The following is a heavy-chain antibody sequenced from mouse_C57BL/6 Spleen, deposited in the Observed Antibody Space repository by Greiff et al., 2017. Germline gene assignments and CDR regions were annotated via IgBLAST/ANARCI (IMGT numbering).Heavy chain of an antibody. CDR1: GYTFTDYN. J-gene: IGHJ2*01. CDR3: GREILGNSYYFDY. CDR2: INPNNGGT. Sequence: VQLQQSGPELVKPGASVKMSCKASGYTFTDYNMHWVKQSPGKSLEWIGYINPNNGGTSYNQKFKGKATLTVNKSSSTAYIELRSLTSEDSAVYYCGREILGNSYYFDYWCQGTTLTVSS. V-gene: IGHV1-22*01. D-gene: IGHD2-1*01.